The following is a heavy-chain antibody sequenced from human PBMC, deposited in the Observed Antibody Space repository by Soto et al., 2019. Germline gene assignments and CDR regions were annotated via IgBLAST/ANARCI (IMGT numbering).Heavy chain of an antibody. D-gene: IGHD6-13*01. CDR3: ARDPETPSSSWYNWFDP. Sequence: ASVKVSCKASGYTFTSYAMHWVRQAPGQRFEWMEWINAGNGNTKYSQKFQGRVTITRDTSASTAYMELSSLRSEDTAVYYCARDPETPSSSWYNWFDPWGQGTLVTVSS. CDR1: GYTFTSYA. CDR2: INAGNGNT. V-gene: IGHV1-3*01. J-gene: IGHJ5*02.